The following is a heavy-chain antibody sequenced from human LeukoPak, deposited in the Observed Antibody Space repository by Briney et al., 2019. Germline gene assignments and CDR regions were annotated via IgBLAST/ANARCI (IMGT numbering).Heavy chain of an antibody. J-gene: IGHJ1*01. CDR2: IYYSGST. CDR3: ARTYGGYFQH. CDR1: GGSISSYY. V-gene: IGHV4-59*01. Sequence: SETLSLTCTVSGGSISSYYWSWIRQPPGKGLEWIGYIYYSGSTNYNPSLKSRVTISVDTSKNQFSLKLSSVTAADTAVYYCARTYGGYFQHWGQGTLVTVSS. D-gene: IGHD4-17*01.